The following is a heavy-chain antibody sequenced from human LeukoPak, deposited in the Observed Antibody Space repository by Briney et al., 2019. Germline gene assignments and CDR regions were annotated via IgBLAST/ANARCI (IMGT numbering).Heavy chain of an antibody. CDR2: ISSSSSYI. D-gene: IGHD2-2*01. CDR3: ARDHCSSTSCYLD. Sequence: GGSLRLSCAASGFTSSSYSMNWVRQAPGKGLEWVSSISSSSSYIYYADSVKGRFTISRDNAKNSLYLQMNSLRAEDTAVYYCARDHCSSTSCYLDWGQGTLVTVSS. V-gene: IGHV3-21*01. CDR1: GFTSSSYS. J-gene: IGHJ4*02.